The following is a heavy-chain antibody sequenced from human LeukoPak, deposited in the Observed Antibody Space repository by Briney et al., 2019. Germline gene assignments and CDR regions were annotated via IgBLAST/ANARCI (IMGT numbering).Heavy chain of an antibody. CDR2: INHSGST. J-gene: IGHJ5*02. D-gene: IGHD3-10*01. CDR3: VRGNHYYGSGSYYTRNWFDP. Sequence: SETLSLTCAVYGGSFSGYYWSWIRQPPGKGLEWIGEINHSGSTNYNPSLKSRVTISVDTSKNQFSLKLSSVTAADTAVYYCVRGNHYYGSGSYYTRNWFDPWGQGTLVTVSS. V-gene: IGHV4-34*01. CDR1: GGSFSGYY.